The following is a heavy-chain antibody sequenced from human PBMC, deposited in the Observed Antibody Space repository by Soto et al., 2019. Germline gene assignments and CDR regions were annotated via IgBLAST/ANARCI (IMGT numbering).Heavy chain of an antibody. V-gene: IGHV1-18*01. CDR1: GYTFSNYG. CDR2: ISGYNGNT. D-gene: IGHD6-19*01. Sequence: QVQLVQSGAEVKKPGASVTVSCKTSGYTFSNYGINWVRQAPGQGLEWMGWISGYNGNTNYAQTVQGRVTMTTDTSTCTVYIELRSLKSDDTAIYYCSRFIMVGGWFDPTYYHGMDVWGQGTTVTVSS. CDR3: SRFIMVGGWFDPTYYHGMDV. J-gene: IGHJ6*02.